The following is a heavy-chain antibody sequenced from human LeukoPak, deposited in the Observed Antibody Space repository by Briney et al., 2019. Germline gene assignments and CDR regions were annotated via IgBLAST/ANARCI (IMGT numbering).Heavy chain of an antibody. CDR1: GGSISSYY. CDR2: IYYSGST. Sequence: PSETLSLTCTVSGGSISSYYWSWIRQPPGKGLEWIGYIYYSGSTNYNPSLKSRVTISVDTSKNQFSLKLSSVTAADTAVYYCARDLGDYHNNWFDPWGQGTLVTVSS. J-gene: IGHJ5*02. V-gene: IGHV4-59*01. CDR3: ARDLGDYHNNWFDP. D-gene: IGHD4-17*01.